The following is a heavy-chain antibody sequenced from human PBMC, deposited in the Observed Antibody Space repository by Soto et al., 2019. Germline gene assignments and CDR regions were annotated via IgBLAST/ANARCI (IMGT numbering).Heavy chain of an antibody. CDR3: ARAYQLTYYFDD. J-gene: IGHJ4*02. CDR2: ISDDGSKT. Sequence: GGSLRLSCAVSGVTFRGYAVHWVRQTPGKGLEWVTVISDDGSKTYYADSVKGRFSVSGDDSTNMVFLQMSSLRSEDTAVYHCARAYQLTYYFDDWGPGTPVTVSS. CDR1: GVTFRGYA. V-gene: IGHV3-30*14. D-gene: IGHD3-9*01.